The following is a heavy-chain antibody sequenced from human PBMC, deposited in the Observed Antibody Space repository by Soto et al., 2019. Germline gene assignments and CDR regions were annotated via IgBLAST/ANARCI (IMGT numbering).Heavy chain of an antibody. V-gene: IGHV4-4*07. CDR3: ARETTYSSSCFDN. CDR2: IYSSGST. D-gene: IGHD6-19*01. CDR1: GGSIINYY. Sequence: SETLSLTCSVSGGSIINYYWTWIRQPAGKGLEWVGRIYSSGSTSYNPSLKSRLSMSVHTSKNQFTLKLTSVTAADTALYYCARETTYSSSCFDNWGHGTLVTVSS. J-gene: IGHJ4*01.